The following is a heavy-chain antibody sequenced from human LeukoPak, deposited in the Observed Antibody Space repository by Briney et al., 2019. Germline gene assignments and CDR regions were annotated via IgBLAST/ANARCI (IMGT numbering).Heavy chain of an antibody. J-gene: IGHJ4*02. CDR2: INHSGST. D-gene: IGHD3-16*02. CDR1: GGSFSGYY. V-gene: IGHV4-34*01. CDR3: ARISVEDDYVWGSYRFENYFDY. Sequence: SETLSLTRAVYGGSFSGYYWSWIRQPPGKGLEWIGEINHSGSTNYNPSLKSRVTISVDTSKNQFSLKLSSVTAADTAVYYCARISVEDDYVWGSYRFENYFDYWGQGTLVTVSS.